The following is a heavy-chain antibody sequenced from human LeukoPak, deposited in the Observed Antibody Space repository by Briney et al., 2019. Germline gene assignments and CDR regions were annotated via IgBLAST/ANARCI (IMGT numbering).Heavy chain of an antibody. D-gene: IGHD3-3*01. CDR3: ARVVDYEFWSGYYRNYYYYMDV. CDR2: IYYSGST. J-gene: IGHJ6*03. V-gene: IGHV4-59*12. Sequence: PSETLSLTCTVSGGSISSYYWSWIRQPPGKGLEWIGYIYYSGSTNYNPSLKSRVTILVDTSKNQFSLKLSSVTAADTAVYYCARVVDYEFWSGYYRNYYYYMDVWGKGTTVTVSS. CDR1: GGSISSYY.